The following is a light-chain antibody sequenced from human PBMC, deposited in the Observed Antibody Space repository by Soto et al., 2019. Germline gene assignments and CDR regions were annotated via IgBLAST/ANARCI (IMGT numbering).Light chain of an antibody. Sequence: ETGLTQSPGPLPLSPGERATLSCRASQSVSSSYLAWYQQKPSQAPRLLIYGASSRATGIPDRFSGSGSGTDFTLTIIRLEPEDFAVYYCQQYGRSSWTFGQGTKVDI. CDR3: QQYGRSSWT. CDR2: GAS. CDR1: QSVSSSY. V-gene: IGKV3-20*01. J-gene: IGKJ1*01.